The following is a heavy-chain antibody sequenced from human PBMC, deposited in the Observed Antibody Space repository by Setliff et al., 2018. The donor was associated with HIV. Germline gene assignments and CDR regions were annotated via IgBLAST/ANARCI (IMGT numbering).Heavy chain of an antibody. CDR3: TTADLGRGLQLLDAFDI. J-gene: IGHJ3*02. D-gene: IGHD5-12*01. V-gene: IGHV3-15*01. CDR1: GFTFSSYW. Sequence: GGSLRLSCAASGFTFSSYWMHWVRQAPGKGLEWVGRIKRKTDGGTTDYAAPVKGRFTISRDDSKDTLYLQMNSLKTEDTAVYYCTTADLGRGLQLLDAFDIWGQGTMVTVSS. CDR2: IKRKTDGGTT.